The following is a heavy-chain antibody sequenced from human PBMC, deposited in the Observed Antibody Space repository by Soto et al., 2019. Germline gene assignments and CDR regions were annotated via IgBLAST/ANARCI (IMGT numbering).Heavy chain of an antibody. J-gene: IGHJ6*02. CDR3: ARVHGFWSGYSGRDV. CDR1: GYTFTSYD. Sequence: ASVKVSCKASGYTFTSYDINWVRQATGQGLEWMGWMNPNSGNTGYAQKFQGRVTMTRNTSISTAYMELSSLRSEDTAVYYCARVHGFWSGYSGRDVWGQGTTVIVSS. V-gene: IGHV1-8*01. D-gene: IGHD3-3*01. CDR2: MNPNSGNT.